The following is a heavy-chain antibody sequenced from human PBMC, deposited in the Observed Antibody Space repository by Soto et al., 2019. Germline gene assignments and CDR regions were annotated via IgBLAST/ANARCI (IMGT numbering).Heavy chain of an antibody. V-gene: IGHV4-31*03. CDR3: ARVPYGHHDY. Sequence: TLSLTCTVSGDSFSSAGYYWSWIRQHSGKGLEWIGYIYYSGSTYYNPSIKSRVSISLDSSQNQISLRLTSVTAAYTAVYFCARVPYGHHDYWGQGALVTVSS. J-gene: IGHJ4*02. CDR1: GDSFSSAGYY. D-gene: IGHD3-10*01. CDR2: IYYSGST.